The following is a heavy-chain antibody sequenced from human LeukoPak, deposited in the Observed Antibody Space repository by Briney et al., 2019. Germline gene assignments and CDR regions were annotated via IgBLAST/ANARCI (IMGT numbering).Heavy chain of an antibody. J-gene: IGHJ4*02. D-gene: IGHD6-19*01. CDR2: INHSGST. CDR1: GGSFSGYY. Sequence: SETLSLTCAVYGGSFSGYYWSWIRQPPGKGLEWIGEINHSGSTNYNPSLKSRVTISVDTSKNQFSLKLSSVTAADTAVYYCARVGSSGWSKIDYWGQGTLVTVSS. V-gene: IGHV4-34*01. CDR3: ARVGSSGWSKIDY.